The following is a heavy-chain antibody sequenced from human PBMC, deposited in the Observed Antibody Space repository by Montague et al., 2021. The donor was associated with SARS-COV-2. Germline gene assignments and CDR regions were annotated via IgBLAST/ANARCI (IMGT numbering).Heavy chain of an antibody. CDR1: GFSLSTNGIC. D-gene: IGHD3-10*01. Sequence: PVLVKPTQTLTLTCTFSGFSLSTNGICVSWIRQPPGKALEWLARXDWDDDKYYSTSLKARLTISKDTSKNQVVLTMTNMDPVDTATYYCARMFGGILAFDIWGQGTMVTVSS. CDR3: ARMFGGILAFDI. V-gene: IGHV2-70*11. J-gene: IGHJ3*02. CDR2: XDWDDDK.